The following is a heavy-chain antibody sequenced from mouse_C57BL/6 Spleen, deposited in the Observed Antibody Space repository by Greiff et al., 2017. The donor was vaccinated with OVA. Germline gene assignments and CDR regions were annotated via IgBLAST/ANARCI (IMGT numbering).Heavy chain of an antibody. Sequence: QVQLQQSGAELARPGASVKLSCKASGYTFSSYGISWVKQRTGQGLEWIGEIYPRSGNTYYNEKFKGKATLTADKSSSTAYMELRSLTSEDSAVYFCAREDYYGSSSYCYFDVWGTGTTVTVSS. V-gene: IGHV1-81*01. CDR1: GYTFSSYG. D-gene: IGHD1-1*01. J-gene: IGHJ1*03. CDR2: IYPRSGNT. CDR3: AREDYYGSSSYCYFDV.